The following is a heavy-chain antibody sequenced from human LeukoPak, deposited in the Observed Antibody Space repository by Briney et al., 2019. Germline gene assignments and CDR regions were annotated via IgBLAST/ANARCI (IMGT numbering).Heavy chain of an antibody. CDR1: GGSISSYY. V-gene: IGHV4-59*01. D-gene: IGHD6-13*01. Sequence: SETLSLTCTVSGGSISSYYWSWIRQPPGKGLEWLGYIYYSGSTNYNPSLKSRVTISVETSKNEFSLKLRSVTAADTAVYYCARVTGYRIEDYFDYWGQGTLVTVSS. CDR3: ARVTGYRIEDYFDY. CDR2: IYYSGST. J-gene: IGHJ4*02.